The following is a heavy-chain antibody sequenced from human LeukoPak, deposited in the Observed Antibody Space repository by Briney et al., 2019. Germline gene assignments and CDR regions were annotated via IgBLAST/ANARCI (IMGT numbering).Heavy chain of an antibody. CDR2: IYHSGST. CDR3: ARGTAANWFDP. Sequence: SETLSLTCTVSGYSLSSGYYWGWIRQPPGKGLEWIGSIYHSGSTYYNPSLKSRVTISVDTSKNQFSLKLSSVTAADTAVYYCARGTAANWFDPGGGGTLVSVSS. CDR1: GYSLSSGYY. V-gene: IGHV4-38-2*02. J-gene: IGHJ5*02. D-gene: IGHD6-13*01.